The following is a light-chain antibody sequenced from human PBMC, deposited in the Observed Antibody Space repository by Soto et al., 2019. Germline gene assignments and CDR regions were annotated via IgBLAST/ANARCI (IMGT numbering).Light chain of an antibody. CDR1: QSVSSY. V-gene: IGKV3-20*01. J-gene: IGKJ4*01. CDR3: QQYGSAPPLT. CDR2: DAS. Sequence: VLTQPPATLSLNKRERATLSCRASQSVSSYLAWYQQKPGQAPRLLIYDASNRATGIPARFSGSGSGTDFTLTISKLEPEDFALYYCQQYGSAPPLTVGGGTKVDI.